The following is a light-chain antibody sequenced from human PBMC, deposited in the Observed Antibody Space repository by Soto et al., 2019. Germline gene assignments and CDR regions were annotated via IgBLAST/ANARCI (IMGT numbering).Light chain of an antibody. CDR1: SSDVGPYNY. Sequence: QSALTQPASVSGSAGESITISCTGTSSDVGPYNYVSWYQQHPGKAPKLMIYDVSDRPSGVSARFSGSKSGYTASLTISGLQAEDEADYYCASYTTSATYVFGTGTKVTVL. CDR3: ASYTTSATYV. V-gene: IGLV2-14*03. CDR2: DVS. J-gene: IGLJ1*01.